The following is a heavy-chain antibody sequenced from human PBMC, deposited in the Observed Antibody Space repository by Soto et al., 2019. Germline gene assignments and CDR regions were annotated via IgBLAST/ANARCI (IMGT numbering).Heavy chain of an antibody. D-gene: IGHD2-2*02. Sequence: GASVKVSCKASGYTFTGYNMPWVRQAPGQGLEWMGWINVYNGETNIAQKFQGRVAMTRDTSITTAYVELSRLRFDDTAVYFCAREGATRRPSRPAIGWLESWGQGTLVTVSS. CDR2: INVYNGET. J-gene: IGHJ5*01. V-gene: IGHV1-2*02. CDR1: GYTFTGYN. CDR3: AREGATRRPSRPAIGWLES.